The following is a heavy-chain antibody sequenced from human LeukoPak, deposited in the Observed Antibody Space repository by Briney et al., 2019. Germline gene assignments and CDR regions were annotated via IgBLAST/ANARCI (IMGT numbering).Heavy chain of an antibody. J-gene: IGHJ3*02. V-gene: IGHV4-30-4*01. Sequence: SQTLSLTCTVSGGSISSGDYYWSWIRQPPGKGLEWIGYIYYSGSTYYNPSLKSRVTISVDTSKNQFSLKLSSVTAADTAVYYCASGLQYGSTAFDILGQGAMVTVSS. CDR1: GGSISSGDYY. CDR2: IYYSGST. CDR3: ASGLQYGSTAFDI. D-gene: IGHD2-2*01.